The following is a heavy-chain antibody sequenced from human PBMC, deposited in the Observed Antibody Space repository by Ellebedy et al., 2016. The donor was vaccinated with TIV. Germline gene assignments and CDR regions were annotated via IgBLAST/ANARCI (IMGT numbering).Heavy chain of an antibody. J-gene: IGHJ4*02. Sequence: AASVKVSCKASGYTFTDYFIHWVRQASGQGLEWMGWLNPTSGGISYAQKFQDRVILTRDTSISTAFMELKRLRSDDTAVYYCTRDFYDTSGYYSEDSWGQGTLVTVSS. CDR2: LNPTSGGI. D-gene: IGHD3-22*01. CDR1: GYTFTDYF. CDR3: TRDFYDTSGYYSEDS. V-gene: IGHV1-2*02.